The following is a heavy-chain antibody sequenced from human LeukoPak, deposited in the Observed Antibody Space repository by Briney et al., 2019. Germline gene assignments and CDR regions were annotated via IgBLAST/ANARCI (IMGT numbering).Heavy chain of an antibody. CDR2: INPNSGGT. D-gene: IGHD5-12*01. CDR1: GYTFTGYY. CDR3: ARQRGYSGYDPLGY. V-gene: IGHV1-2*02. J-gene: IGHJ4*02. Sequence: ASVTVSCKASGYTFTGYYMHWVRQAPGQGLEWMGWINPNSGGTNYAQKFQGRVTMTRDTSISTAYMELSRLRSDDTAVYYCARQRGYSGYDPLGYWGQGTLVTVSS.